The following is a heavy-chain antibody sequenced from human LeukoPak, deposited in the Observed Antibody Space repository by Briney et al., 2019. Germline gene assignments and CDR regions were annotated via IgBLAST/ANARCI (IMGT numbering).Heavy chain of an antibody. CDR2: IYYSGST. Sequence: PSQTLSLTCTVSGGSNSSGGYYWSWIRQPPGKGLEWIGYIYYSGSTNYNPSLKSRVTISVDTSKDQFSLKLSSVTAADTAVYYCAREGIDTINGAFDIWGQGTMVTVSS. CDR1: GGSNSSGGYY. D-gene: IGHD6-13*01. V-gene: IGHV4-61*08. J-gene: IGHJ3*02. CDR3: AREGIDTINGAFDI.